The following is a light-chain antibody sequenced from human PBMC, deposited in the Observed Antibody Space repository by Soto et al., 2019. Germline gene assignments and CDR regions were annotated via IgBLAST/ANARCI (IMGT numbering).Light chain of an antibody. CDR1: QSVSSSY. J-gene: IGKJ5*01. V-gene: IGKV3-15*01. Sequence: EIVLTMFPGTLSLSPGERSTLSCMASQSVSSSYLAWYQQKPGQAPRLVIYGASTRATGVPARFSGSGFETEFTLTISSLQSEDFAVYYYQQYNNGIPITFGQGTRLEIK. CDR2: GAS. CDR3: QQYNNGIPIT.